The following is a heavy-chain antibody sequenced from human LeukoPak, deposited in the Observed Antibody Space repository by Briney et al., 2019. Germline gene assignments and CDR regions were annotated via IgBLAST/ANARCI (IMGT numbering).Heavy chain of an antibody. CDR1: GYTFTSYG. J-gene: IGHJ4*02. Sequence: ASVTVSCKASGYTFTSYGISWVRQAPGQGLEWMGWISAYNGNTNYAQKLQGRVTMTTDTSTSTAYMELRSLRSDDTAVYYCARDAPRLGYCSGGSCLNDYWGQGTLVTVSS. CDR2: ISAYNGNT. CDR3: ARDAPRLGYCSGGSCLNDY. V-gene: IGHV1-18*01. D-gene: IGHD2-15*01.